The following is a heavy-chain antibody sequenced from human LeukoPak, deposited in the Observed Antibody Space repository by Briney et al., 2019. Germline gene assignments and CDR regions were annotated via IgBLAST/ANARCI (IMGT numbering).Heavy chain of an antibody. CDR3: ARVAVTGIGIDY. Sequence: PGGSLRLSCAASGFTFSDYYMSWIRQAPGKGLEWVSYISSSGNTIYYTNSVKGRFTVSRDNAKNSLCLQMNSLRAEDTAVYYCARVAVTGIGIDYWGQGTLVTVSS. D-gene: IGHD6-19*01. J-gene: IGHJ4*02. V-gene: IGHV3-11*04. CDR1: GFTFSDYY. CDR2: ISSSGNTI.